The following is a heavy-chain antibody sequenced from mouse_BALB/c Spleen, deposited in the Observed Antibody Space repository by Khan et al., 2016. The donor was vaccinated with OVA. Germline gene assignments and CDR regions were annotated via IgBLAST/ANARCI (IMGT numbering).Heavy chain of an antibody. J-gene: IGHJ1*01. CDR2: ILPGSSAT. CDR3: ARNGNWYIDV. D-gene: IGHD2-1*01. V-gene: IGHV1-9*01. CDR1: GYSFSWYW. Sequence: QVQLQQSGAELMKPGASVKISCKATGYSFSWYWIEWVKQRPGHGLEWIGEILPGSSATNYNEKFKGKATITADTSSNTVYLQLSTLTSEDSDVYCCARNGNWYIDVWGAGTTVTVSS.